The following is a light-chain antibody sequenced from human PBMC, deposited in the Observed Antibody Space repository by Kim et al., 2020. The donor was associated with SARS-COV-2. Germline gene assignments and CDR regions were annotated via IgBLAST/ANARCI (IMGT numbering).Light chain of an antibody. CDR1: SGSIASNY. CDR2: EDN. CDR3: QSYDSSHQV. Sequence: TVTISCTRSSGSIASNYVQWYQQRPGSAPTTVIYEDNQRPSGVPDRFSGSIDSSSNSATLTVSGLKTEDEADYYCQSYDSSHQVFGGGTQLTVL. J-gene: IGLJ2*01. V-gene: IGLV6-57*03.